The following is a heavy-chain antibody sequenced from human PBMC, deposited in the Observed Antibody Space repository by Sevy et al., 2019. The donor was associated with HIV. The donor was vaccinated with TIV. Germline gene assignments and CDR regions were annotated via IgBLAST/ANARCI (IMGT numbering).Heavy chain of an antibody. CDR1: GFTFNNAW. Sequence: GGSLRLSCAVSGFTFNNAWMNWVRQAPGTGLQWVGHIKSKIDGETTDYAAPVKGRFTISRDDSKNTLFLQMNSLKIEDTAVYYCATAPGYYDSAPFDYWGPGTLVTVS. CDR3: ATAPGYYDSAPFDY. J-gene: IGHJ4*02. CDR2: IKSKIDGETT. V-gene: IGHV3-15*01. D-gene: IGHD3-22*01.